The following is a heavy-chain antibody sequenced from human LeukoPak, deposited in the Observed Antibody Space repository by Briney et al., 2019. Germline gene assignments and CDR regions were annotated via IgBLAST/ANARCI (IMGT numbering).Heavy chain of an antibody. J-gene: IGHJ6*02. Sequence: PSQTLSLTCTVAGGSISSGAYWWTWIRQDPVKGLEWIGYIYYSGNTYYNPSLRSRVNISVDTSKNQFSLNVRSVTAANTAVYFCARGHSTSSPYFCNGMDVWGQGTTVTVSS. CDR3: ARGHSTSSPYFCNGMDV. CDR2: IYYSGNT. D-gene: IGHD6-6*01. CDR1: GGSISSGAYW. V-gene: IGHV4-31*03.